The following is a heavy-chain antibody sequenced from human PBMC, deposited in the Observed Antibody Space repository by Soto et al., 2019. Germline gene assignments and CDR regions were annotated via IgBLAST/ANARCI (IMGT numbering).Heavy chain of an antibody. CDR1: GFTFSSYS. V-gene: IGHV3-48*01. CDR3: ARHPERIAQIGWFDP. CDR2: ISSSSSTI. D-gene: IGHD6-13*01. J-gene: IGHJ5*02. Sequence: GGSLRLSCAASGFTFSSYSMNWVRQAPGKGLEWVSYISSSSSTIYYADSVKGRFTISRDNAKNSLYLQMNSLRAEDTAVYYCARHPERIAQIGWFDPWGEGT.